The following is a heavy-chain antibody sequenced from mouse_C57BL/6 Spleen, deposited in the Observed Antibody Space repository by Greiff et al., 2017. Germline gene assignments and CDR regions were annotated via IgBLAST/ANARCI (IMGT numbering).Heavy chain of an antibody. Sequence: VQLKESGAELVRPGASVKLSCTASGFNIKDDYMHWVKQRPEQGLEWIGWIDPENGDTEYASKFQGKATITADTSSNTAYLQLSSLTSEDTAVYYCTTGIYYPWYWGQGTTLTVSS. V-gene: IGHV14-4*01. CDR3: TTGIYYPWY. CDR2: IDPENGDT. D-gene: IGHD1-1*01. J-gene: IGHJ2*01. CDR1: GFNIKDDY.